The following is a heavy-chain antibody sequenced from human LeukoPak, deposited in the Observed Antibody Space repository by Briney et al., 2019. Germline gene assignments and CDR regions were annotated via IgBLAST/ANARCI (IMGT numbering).Heavy chain of an antibody. J-gene: IGHJ4*02. V-gene: IGHV3-23*01. CDR3: ARDFGVNYFFDY. CDR2: VSVSGANT. CDR1: GFTFSSYA. Sequence: PGGSLRLSCAASGFTFSSYAVSWVRQAPGKGLEWVSAVSVSGANTYYADSVKGRFTISRDNSKNTLYLQMNSLRTDDTAVYFCARDFGVNYFFDYWGQGTLVTVSS. D-gene: IGHD3-3*01.